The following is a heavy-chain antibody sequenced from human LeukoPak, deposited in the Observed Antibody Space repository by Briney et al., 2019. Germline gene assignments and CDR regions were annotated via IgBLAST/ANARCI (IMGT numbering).Heavy chain of an antibody. J-gene: IGHJ4*02. CDR2: ISGSGGST. Sequence: GGSLRLSCAASGFTFSSYAMSWVRQAPGKGLEWVLAISGSGGSTYYADSVKGRFTISRDNSKNTLYLQMNSLRAEDTAVYYCAKDGRPYYYDSSGQDPYWGQGTLVTVSS. D-gene: IGHD3-22*01. CDR1: GFTFSSYA. CDR3: AKDGRPYYYDSSGQDPY. V-gene: IGHV3-23*01.